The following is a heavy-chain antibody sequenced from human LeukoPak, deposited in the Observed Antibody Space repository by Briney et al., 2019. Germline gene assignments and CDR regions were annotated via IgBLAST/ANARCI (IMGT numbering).Heavy chain of an antibody. Sequence: ASVKVSCKASGGTFSSYAISWVRQAPGQGLEWMGGIIPIFGTANYAQKFQGRVTITTDESTSTAYMELSSLRSEDTAVYYCAKGLIEYSSSFRGAYYYYYMDVWGKGTTVTVSS. D-gene: IGHD6-6*01. CDR1: GGTFSSYA. J-gene: IGHJ6*03. V-gene: IGHV1-69*05. CDR2: IIPIFGTA. CDR3: AKGLIEYSSSFRGAYYYYYMDV.